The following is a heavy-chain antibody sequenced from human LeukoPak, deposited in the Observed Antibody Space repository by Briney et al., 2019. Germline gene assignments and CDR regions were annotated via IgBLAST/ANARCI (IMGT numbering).Heavy chain of an antibody. D-gene: IGHD3-16*01. CDR3: ARAGFGGLIDGYWFDP. CDR1: GGSFSGYY. J-gene: IGHJ5*02. CDR2: INHSGST. Sequence: SETLSLTCAVYGGSFSGYYWSWIRQPPGKGLEWIGEINHSGSTNYNPSLKSRVTISVDTSKNQFSLKLSSVTAADTAVYYCARAGFGGLIDGYWFDPWGQGTLVTVSS. V-gene: IGHV4-34*01.